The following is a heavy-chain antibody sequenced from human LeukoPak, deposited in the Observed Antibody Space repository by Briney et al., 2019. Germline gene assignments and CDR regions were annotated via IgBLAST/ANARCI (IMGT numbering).Heavy chain of an antibody. J-gene: IGHJ5*02. CDR2: IYYSGST. CDR3: ARSSGYSSSGGLNWFDT. Sequence: PSETLSLTCTVSGGSISSSSYYWGWIRQPPGKGLEWIGSIYYSGSTYYNPSLKSRVTISVDTSKNQFSLKLSSVTAADTAVYYCARSSGYSSSGGLNWFDTWGQGTLVTVSS. V-gene: IGHV4-39*01. CDR1: GGSISSSSYY. D-gene: IGHD6-13*01.